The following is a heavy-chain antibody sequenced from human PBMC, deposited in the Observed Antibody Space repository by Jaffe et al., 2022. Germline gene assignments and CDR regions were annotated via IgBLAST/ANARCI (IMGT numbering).Heavy chain of an antibody. CDR3: AKDGRANFDWLLNFDAFDI. CDR2: IRYDGSNK. CDR1: GFTFSSYG. D-gene: IGHD3-9*01. Sequence: QVQLVESGGGVVQPGGSLRLSCAASGFTFSSYGMHWVRQAPGKGLEWVAFIRYDGSNKYYADSVKGRFTISRDNSKNTLYLQMNSLRAEDTAVYYCAKDGRANFDWLLNFDAFDIWGQGTMVTVSS. V-gene: IGHV3-30*02. J-gene: IGHJ3*02.